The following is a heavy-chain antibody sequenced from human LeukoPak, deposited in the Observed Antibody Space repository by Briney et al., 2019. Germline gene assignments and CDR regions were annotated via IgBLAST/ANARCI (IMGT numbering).Heavy chain of an antibody. CDR1: GFTVSSNY. CDR3: AREQIFGVVISWFDP. J-gene: IGHJ5*02. Sequence: PGGSLRLSCAASGFTVSSNYMSWVRQAPGKGLEWVSVIYSGGSTYYADSVKGRFTISRDNSKNTLYLHMNSLRAEDTAVYYCAREQIFGVVISWFDPWGQGTLVTVSS. D-gene: IGHD3-3*01. V-gene: IGHV3-66*01. CDR2: IYSGGST.